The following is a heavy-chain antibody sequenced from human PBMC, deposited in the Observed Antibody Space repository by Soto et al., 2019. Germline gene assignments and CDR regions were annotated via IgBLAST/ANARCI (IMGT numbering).Heavy chain of an antibody. D-gene: IGHD1-1*01. CDR2: FDPENGET. J-gene: IGHJ6*02. CDR1: GYSLSEFS. Sequence: QVQLVQSGAEVKKPGASVKVSCKVSGYSLSEFSLHWVRQAPGKGLEWMGGFDPENGETTYAQKFEGRLTMTEDTSAETAYTELRRLRFEDTAMYYCVRVKRQGGTWHNSYCMDVRGQGTTVTVSS. V-gene: IGHV1-24*01. CDR3: VRVKRQGGTWHNSYCMDV.